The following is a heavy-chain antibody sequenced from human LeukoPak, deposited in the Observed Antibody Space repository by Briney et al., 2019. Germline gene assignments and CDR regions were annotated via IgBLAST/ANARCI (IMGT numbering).Heavy chain of an antibody. CDR3: ARRPWDSSSPKYYFDY. V-gene: IGHV4-4*07. Sequence: SESLSLTCTVSGGSISSYYWSWIRQPPGKGLEWIGRIYTSGSTNYNPSLKSRVTISVDTSKNQFSLKLSSVTAADTAVYYCARRPWDSSSPKYYFDYWGQGTLVTVSS. J-gene: IGHJ4*02. D-gene: IGHD6-6*01. CDR2: IYTSGST. CDR1: GGSISSYY.